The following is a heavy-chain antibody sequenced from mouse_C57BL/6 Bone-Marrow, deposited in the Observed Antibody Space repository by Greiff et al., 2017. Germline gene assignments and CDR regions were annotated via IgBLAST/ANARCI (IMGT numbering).Heavy chain of an antibody. D-gene: IGHD1-1*01. V-gene: IGHV5-6*01. CDR2: ISSGGSYT. J-gene: IGHJ2*01. CDR3: ARLPYYYGSSYVGY. Sequence: EVKLMESGGDLVKPGGSLKLSCAASGFTFSSYGMSWVRQTPDKRLEWVATISSGGSYTYYPDSVKGRFTISRDNAKNTLYLQMSSLKSEDTAMYYCARLPYYYGSSYVGYWGQGTTLTVSS. CDR1: GFTFSSYG.